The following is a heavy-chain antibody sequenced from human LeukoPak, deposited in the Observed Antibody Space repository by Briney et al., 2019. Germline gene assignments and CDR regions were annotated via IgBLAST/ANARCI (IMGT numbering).Heavy chain of an antibody. D-gene: IGHD3-22*01. CDR2: INWNGEST. CDR3: AKSGAYYYDIIGYFDY. CDR1: GYTFVDHG. V-gene: IGHV3-20*04. Sequence: GGSLRLSCAGSGYTFVDHGMSGVRQAPGKGLEWVAGINWNGESTGYGDSVKGRFTISRDNSKNTLYLQMNSLRAEDTAVYYCAKSGAYYYDIIGYFDYWGQGTLVTVSS. J-gene: IGHJ4*02.